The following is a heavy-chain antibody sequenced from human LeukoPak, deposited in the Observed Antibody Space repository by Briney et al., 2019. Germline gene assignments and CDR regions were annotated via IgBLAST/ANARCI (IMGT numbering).Heavy chain of an antibody. D-gene: IGHD2-2*01. V-gene: IGHV1-2*02. CDR3: ARDHCTRNSCYEDLYYGMDV. CDR2: INPNSGGT. CDR1: VYTFTDYY. Sequence: ASVKVSCKASVYTFTDYYVHWVRQAPGQGLEWMGWINPNSGGTEYAQKFQGRVTMTRDTSISTAYMDLSWLGSDDTAMYYCARDHCTRNSCYEDLYYGMDVWGQGTTVTVSS. J-gene: IGHJ6*02.